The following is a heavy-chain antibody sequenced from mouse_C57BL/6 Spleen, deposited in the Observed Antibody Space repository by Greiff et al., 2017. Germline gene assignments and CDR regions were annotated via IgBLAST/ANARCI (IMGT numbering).Heavy chain of an antibody. V-gene: IGHV5-9-1*02. D-gene: IGHD1-1*01. J-gene: IGHJ1*03. CDR3: TRDQGFYYYGSSYWYFDV. CDR1: GFTFSSYA. CDR2: ISSGGDYI. Sequence: EVKLVESGEGLVKPGGSLKLSCAASGFTFSSYAMSWVRQTPEKRLEWVAYISSGGDYIYYADTVKGRFTISSDNARNTLYLQMSSLKSEDTAMYYCTRDQGFYYYGSSYWYFDVWGTGTTVTVSS.